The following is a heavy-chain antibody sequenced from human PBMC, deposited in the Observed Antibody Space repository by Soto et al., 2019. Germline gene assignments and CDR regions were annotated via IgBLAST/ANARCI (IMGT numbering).Heavy chain of an antibody. V-gene: IGHV4-31*03. Sequence: SETLSLTCTVSGGSISSGGYYWSWIRQHPGKGLEWIGYIYYIGSTYYNPSLKSRVTISVDMFKNQFSLKLSSVTAADTAVYYCATRARYSYDDRAFDIWGQGTMVTVSS. CDR2: IYYIGST. J-gene: IGHJ3*02. D-gene: IGHD5-18*01. CDR3: ATRARYSYDDRAFDI. CDR1: GGSISSGGYY.